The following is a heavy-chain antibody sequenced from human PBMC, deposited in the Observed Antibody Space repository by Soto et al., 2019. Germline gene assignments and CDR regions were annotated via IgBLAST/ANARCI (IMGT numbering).Heavy chain of an antibody. V-gene: IGHV3-48*01. D-gene: IGHD4-17*01. CDR2: ISSSSSTI. CDR1: GFTFSSYS. Sequence: GGCLRLSCAASGFTFSSYSMNWVRQAPGKGLEWVSYISSSSSTIYYADSVKGRFTISRDNAKNSLYLQMNSLRAEDTAVYYCARYRYGDYVADIWGQGTMVTVSS. J-gene: IGHJ3*02. CDR3: ARYRYGDYVADI.